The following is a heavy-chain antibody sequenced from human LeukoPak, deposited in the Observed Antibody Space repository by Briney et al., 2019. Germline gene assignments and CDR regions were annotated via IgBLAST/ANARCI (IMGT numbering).Heavy chain of an antibody. Sequence: GPCLRLSRAASGFTASSNFTSWVRQAPGEWLEWVSVMYRGGNTSYADSVKGPFTICRDNSKNTLYLQMNSLRAEDTAVYYCARAGTLDSSGWVSAPPFDYWGQGTLVTVSS. J-gene: IGHJ4*02. CDR2: MYRGGNT. CDR1: GFTASSNF. D-gene: IGHD6-19*01. CDR3: ARAGTLDSSGWVSAPPFDY. V-gene: IGHV3-53*01.